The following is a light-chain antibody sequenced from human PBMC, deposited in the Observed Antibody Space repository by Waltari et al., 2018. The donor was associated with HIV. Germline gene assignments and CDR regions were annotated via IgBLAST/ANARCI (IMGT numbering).Light chain of an antibody. Sequence: EIVLTQSPATLSLSPGERATLSCRARQSVSSDLAWDQQKPGQAPRLLIADASNRAPGIPAPFRGSGSGSSFTLTISRLDPEDFAVYYCQQRSTFGGGTKVEIK. CDR3: QQRST. CDR1: QSVSSD. CDR2: DAS. J-gene: IGKJ4*01. V-gene: IGKV3-11*01.